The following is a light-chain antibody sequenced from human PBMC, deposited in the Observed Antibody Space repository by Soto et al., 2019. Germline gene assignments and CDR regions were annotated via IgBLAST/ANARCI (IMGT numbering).Light chain of an antibody. CDR1: SSDVGSSNG. J-gene: IGLJ1*01. V-gene: IGLV2-18*02. CDR2: DVS. Sequence: QSALTQPPSVSGSPGQSVAISCTGTSSDVGSSNGVSWYQQPPSTAPKLMIYDVSNRPSGVPDRFSGSKSGNTASLTISGLQAEDEADYYCSSYTSSSTYVFGSGTKATVL. CDR3: SSYTSSSTYV.